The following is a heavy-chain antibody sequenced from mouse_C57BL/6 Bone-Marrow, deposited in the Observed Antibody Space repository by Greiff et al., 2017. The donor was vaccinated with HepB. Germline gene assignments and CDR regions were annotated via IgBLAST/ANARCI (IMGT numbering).Heavy chain of an antibody. J-gene: IGHJ2*01. CDR1: GFTFSSYA. CDR3: AREREVWLSYFDY. CDR2: ISDGGSYT. V-gene: IGHV5-4*01. D-gene: IGHD2-2*01. Sequence: EVKVVDSGGGLVKPGGSLKLSCAASGFTFSSYAMSWVRQTPEKRLEWVATISDGGSYTYYPDNVKGRFTISRDNAKNNLYLQMSHLKSEDTAMYYCAREREVWLSYFDYWGQGTTLTVSS.